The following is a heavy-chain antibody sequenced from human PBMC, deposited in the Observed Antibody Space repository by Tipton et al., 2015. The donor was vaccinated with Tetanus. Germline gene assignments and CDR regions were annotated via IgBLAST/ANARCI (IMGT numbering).Heavy chain of an antibody. D-gene: IGHD6-6*01. Sequence: TLSLTCTVSGDSISRGGYFLDWIRQRPGEGPGWVGYIYYSGSTYYNPSFKSRVSMSVDTSKNQFSLNLTSVTAADTAVYYCARDQGGGRVVRLNWFDPWGQGTLVAVSS. CDR2: IYYSGST. V-gene: IGHV4-31*03. J-gene: IGHJ5*02. CDR3: ARDQGGGRVVRLNWFDP. CDR1: GDSISRGGYF.